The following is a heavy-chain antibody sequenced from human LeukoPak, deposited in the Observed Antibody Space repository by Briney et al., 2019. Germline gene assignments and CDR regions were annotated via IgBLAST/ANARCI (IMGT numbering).Heavy chain of an antibody. CDR3: AGGQGGSSWPRPYSYGMDV. V-gene: IGHV1-69*13. J-gene: IGHJ6*02. Sequence: ASVKVSCKASGGTFSSYAISWVRQAPGQGLEWTGGIIPIFGTANYAQKFQGRVTITADESTSTAYMELSSLRSEDTAVYYCAGGQGGSSWPRPYSYGMDVWGQGTTVTVSS. CDR1: GGTFSSYA. CDR2: IIPIFGTA. D-gene: IGHD6-13*01.